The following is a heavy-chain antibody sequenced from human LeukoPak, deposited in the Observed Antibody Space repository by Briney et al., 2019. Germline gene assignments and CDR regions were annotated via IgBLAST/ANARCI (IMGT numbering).Heavy chain of an antibody. J-gene: IGHJ1*01. CDR1: GFTFDDYA. CDR2: IIWNSGSI. Sequence: PGGSLRLSCAASGFTFDDYAMHWVRQAPGKGLEWVSGIIWNSGSIGYADSVKGRFTISRDSAKNSLYLQMNSLRAEDTALYYCAKDISDSSGWLPLQHWGQGTLVTVSS. CDR3: AKDISDSSGWLPLQH. D-gene: IGHD6-19*01. V-gene: IGHV3-9*01.